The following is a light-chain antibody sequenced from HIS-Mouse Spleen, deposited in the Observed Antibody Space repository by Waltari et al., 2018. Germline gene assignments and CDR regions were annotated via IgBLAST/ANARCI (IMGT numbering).Light chain of an antibody. V-gene: IGLV3-10*01. CDR1: ALPKKY. J-gene: IGLJ2*01. CDR2: EDS. Sequence: SYELTQPPSVSVSPGQTARITCSGDALPKKYAYWYQHTSGQAPVLVIYEDSKRPSGIPERSSGSSSGTMATLTISGAQVEDEADYYCYSTDSSGNHRVFGGGTKLTVL. CDR3: YSTDSSGNHRV.